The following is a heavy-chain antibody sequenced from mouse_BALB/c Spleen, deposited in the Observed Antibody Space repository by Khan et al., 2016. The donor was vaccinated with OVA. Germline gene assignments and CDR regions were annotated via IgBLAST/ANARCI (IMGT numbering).Heavy chain of an antibody. CDR3: AKNYRDDVYFDY. Sequence: IQLVQSGPELVKPGASVKMSCKASGYTFTSYVLHWLRQKPGQGLEWIGYIYPFNDDTKYNEKFKGEATLTSDKSSTTAYMELSSLTSEDSAVYCCAKNYRDDVYFDYWGQGTTLTVSS. V-gene: IGHV1S136*01. CDR1: GYTFTSYV. CDR2: IYPFNDDT. J-gene: IGHJ2*01. D-gene: IGHD2-14*01.